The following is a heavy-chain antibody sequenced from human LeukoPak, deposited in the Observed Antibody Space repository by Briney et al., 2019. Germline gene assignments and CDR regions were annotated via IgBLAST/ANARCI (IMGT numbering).Heavy chain of an antibody. CDR3: ARVPKYYYYYMDV. J-gene: IGHJ6*03. V-gene: IGHV3-66*02. CDR2: IYSGGST. CDR1: GFTFSSYA. Sequence: QAGGSLRLSCAASGFTFSSYAMSWVRQAPGKGLEWVSVIYSGGSTYYADSVKGRFTISRDNSKNTLYLQMNSLRAEDTAVYYCARVPKYYYYYMDVWGKGTTVTVSS.